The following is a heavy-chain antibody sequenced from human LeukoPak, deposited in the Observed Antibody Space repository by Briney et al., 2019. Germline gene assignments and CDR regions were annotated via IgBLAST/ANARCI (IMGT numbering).Heavy chain of an antibody. CDR2: IRYDGSNK. Sequence: GGSLRLSCAASGFTFSSYGMHWVRQAPGKGLEWVAFIRYDGSNKYYADSVKGRFTISRDNAKNSLYLQMNSLRAEDTALYYCARDGITMVRGVMDYWGQGTLVTVSS. J-gene: IGHJ4*02. D-gene: IGHD3-10*01. CDR1: GFTFSSYG. CDR3: ARDGITMVRGVMDY. V-gene: IGHV3-30*02.